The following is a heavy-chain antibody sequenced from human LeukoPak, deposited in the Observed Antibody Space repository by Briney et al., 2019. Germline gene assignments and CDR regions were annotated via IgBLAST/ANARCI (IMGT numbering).Heavy chain of an antibody. V-gene: IGHV1-18*01. J-gene: IGHJ4*02. CDR3: AGEPLWGSYRRYYFDY. CDR2: ISAYNGNT. CDR1: GYTFTSYG. Sequence: ASVKVSCKASGYTFTSYGISWVRQAPGQGLEWMGWISAYNGNTNYAQKLRGRVTMTTDTSTSTAYMELRSLRSDDTAVYYCAGEPLWGSYRRYYFDYWGQGTLVTVSS. D-gene: IGHD3-16*02.